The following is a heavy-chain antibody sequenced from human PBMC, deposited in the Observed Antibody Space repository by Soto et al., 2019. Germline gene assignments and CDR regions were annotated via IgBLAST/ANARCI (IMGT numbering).Heavy chain of an antibody. CDR1: GFTFSSYW. J-gene: IGHJ6*03. CDR2: IKQDGSEK. CDR3: ASLPLIYYMDV. D-gene: IGHD3-10*01. V-gene: IGHV3-7*01. Sequence: GGSLRLSCAASGFTFSSYWMSWVRQAPGKGLEWVANIKQDGSEKYYVDSVKGRFTISRDNAKNSLYLQMNSLRAEDTAVYYCASLPLIYYMDVWGKGTTVTVSS.